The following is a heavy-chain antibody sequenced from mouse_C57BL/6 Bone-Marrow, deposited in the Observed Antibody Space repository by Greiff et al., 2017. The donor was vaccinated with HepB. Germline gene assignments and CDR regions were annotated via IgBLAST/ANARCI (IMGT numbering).Heavy chain of an antibody. D-gene: IGHD3-2*02. J-gene: IGHJ3*01. V-gene: IGHV1-64*01. CDR1: GYTFTSYW. CDR3: AIKETAQATVAWFAY. Sequence: QVQLQQPGAELVKPGASVKLSCKASGYTFTSYWMHWVKQRPGQGLEWIGMIHPNSGSTNYNEKFKSKATLTVDKSSSTAYMQLSSLTSEDSAVYYGAIKETAQATVAWFAYGGQGTLVTGSA. CDR2: IHPNSGST.